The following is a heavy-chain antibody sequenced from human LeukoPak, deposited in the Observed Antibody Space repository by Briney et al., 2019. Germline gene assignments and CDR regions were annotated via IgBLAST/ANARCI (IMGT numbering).Heavy chain of an antibody. V-gene: IGHV1-2*02. CDR3: ARDPRDTAMVTLQIDY. D-gene: IGHD5-18*01. Sequence: ASVKVSCKASGYTFTGYYMHWVRQAPGQGLEWMGWINPNSGGTNYAQKFQGRVTMTRDTSISTAYMELSRLRSDDTAVYYCARDPRDTAMVTLQIDYWGQGTLVTVSS. CDR2: INPNSGGT. J-gene: IGHJ4*02. CDR1: GYTFTGYY.